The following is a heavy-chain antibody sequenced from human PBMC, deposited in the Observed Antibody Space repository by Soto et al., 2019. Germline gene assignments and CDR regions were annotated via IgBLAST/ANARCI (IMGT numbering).Heavy chain of an antibody. CDR1: GGTFSRYA. J-gene: IGHJ4*02. CDR2: IIPIFGTA. Sequence: SVKVSCKASGGTFSRYAISWVRQAPGQGLEWMGGIIPIFGTANYAQKFQGRVTITADESTSTAYMELSSLRSEDTAVYYCARDTEMATIGDFDYWGQGTLVTVSS. V-gene: IGHV1-69*13. D-gene: IGHD5-12*01. CDR3: ARDTEMATIGDFDY.